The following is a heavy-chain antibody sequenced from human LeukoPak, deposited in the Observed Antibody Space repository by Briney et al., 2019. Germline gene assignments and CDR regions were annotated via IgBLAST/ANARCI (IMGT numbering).Heavy chain of an antibody. J-gene: IGHJ5*02. CDR2: IYTSGST. CDR3: ASQLNNWFDP. V-gene: IGHV4-4*09. CDR1: GGSISSYY. D-gene: IGHD2-2*01. Sequence: ASETLSLTCTVSGGSISSYYWSWIRQPPGKGLEWIGYIYTSGSTNYNPSLKSRVTISVDTSKNQFSLKLSSVTAADTAVYYCASQLNNWFDPWGQGTLVTVSS.